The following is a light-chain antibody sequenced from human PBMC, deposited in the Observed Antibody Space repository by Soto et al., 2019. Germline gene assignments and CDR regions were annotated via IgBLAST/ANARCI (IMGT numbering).Light chain of an antibody. CDR2: DVS. V-gene: IGLV2-11*01. Sequence: QSALTQPRSVSGSPGQSVTISCTGTSRDVGGYNYVSWYQQHPGKAPKVMIYDVSERPSGFPDRFSASKSGNTASLTNSGLQAEDEADYYCRSYAGSPTYVFGTGTKHTVL. CDR3: RSYAGSPTYV. CDR1: SRDVGGYNY. J-gene: IGLJ1*01.